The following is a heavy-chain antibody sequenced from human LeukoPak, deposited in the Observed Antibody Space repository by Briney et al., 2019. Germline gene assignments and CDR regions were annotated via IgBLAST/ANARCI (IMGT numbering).Heavy chain of an antibody. D-gene: IGHD2-15*01. J-gene: IGHJ4*02. CDR2: IYHSGST. CDR1: GYSISSGYY. Sequence: PSETLSLTCTVSGYSISSGYYWGWIRQPPGKGLEWIGSIYHSGSTYYNPSLKSRLTISADTSKNQFSLKLSSVTAADTAVYYCARYCSGGSCYSESFDYWGQGTLVTVSS. V-gene: IGHV4-38-2*02. CDR3: ARYCSGGSCYSESFDY.